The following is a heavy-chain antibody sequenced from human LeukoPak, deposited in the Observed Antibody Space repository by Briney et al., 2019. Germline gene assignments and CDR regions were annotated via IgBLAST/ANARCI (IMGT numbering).Heavy chain of an antibody. D-gene: IGHD1-14*01. V-gene: IGHV3-72*01. CDR2: VRNKANGYTT. CDR3: TSGTLNLFQY. Sequence: GGSLRLSCAASGFTFSDHYMDWVRQAPGKGLEWVGRVRNKANGYTTEYAASVKVRFTISRDDPKNSLYLQMNSLETADTAVYYCTSGTLNLFQYWGQGTLVSVSS. CDR1: GFTFSDHY. J-gene: IGHJ4*02.